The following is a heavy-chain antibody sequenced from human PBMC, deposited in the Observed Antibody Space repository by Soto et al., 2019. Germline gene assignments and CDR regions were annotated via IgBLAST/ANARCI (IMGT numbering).Heavy chain of an antibody. J-gene: IGHJ6*02. Sequence: ASVKVSCKASGYKFITYGITWVRQAPGEGLEWMGGISTYSGKTDYAQSLQDRVTMTTDTSTSTAYLELGSLRSDDTAVYYCARGLGTNGLDVWVHGTAVTVSS. CDR2: ISTYSGKT. D-gene: IGHD3-16*01. V-gene: IGHV1-18*04. CDR1: GYKFITYG. CDR3: ARGLGTNGLDV.